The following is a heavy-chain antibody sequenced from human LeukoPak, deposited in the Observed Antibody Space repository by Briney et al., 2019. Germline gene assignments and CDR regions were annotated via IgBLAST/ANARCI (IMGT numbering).Heavy chain of an antibody. J-gene: IGHJ4*02. CDR1: GYTFTSYY. D-gene: IGHD6-6*01. Sequence: GASVTVSCKASGYTFTSYYMHWVRQAPGRGLEWVGIINTSGGSTSYAQKFQGRVTMTRDTSTSTVYMELSSLRSEDTAVYYCARSDTEYSSSNSDYWGQGTLVTVSS. V-gene: IGHV1-46*03. CDR3: ARSDTEYSSSNSDY. CDR2: INTSGGST.